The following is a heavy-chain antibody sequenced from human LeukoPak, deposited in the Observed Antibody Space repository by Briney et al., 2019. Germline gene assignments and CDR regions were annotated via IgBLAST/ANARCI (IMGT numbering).Heavy chain of an antibody. CDR1: GFTVSSNY. J-gene: IGHJ4*02. V-gene: IGHV3-23*01. CDR3: AKDSPSPDY. CDR2: TSVSDAGT. Sequence: PGGSLRLSCAASGFTVSSNYMSWVRQAPGKGLEWVSATSVSDAGTYYADSVKGRFTISRDNSKNTLYLQMNSLRAEDTAVYYCAKDSPSPDYWGQGTLVTVSS.